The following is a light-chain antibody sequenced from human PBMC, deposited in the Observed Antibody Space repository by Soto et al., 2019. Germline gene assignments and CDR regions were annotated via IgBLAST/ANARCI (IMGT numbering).Light chain of an antibody. V-gene: IGKV3-11*01. J-gene: IGKJ1*01. CDR2: DAS. Sequence: EIVLTQSPATLSLPPGERATLSCRASQRVSSYLAWYLQNPGQAPTLLVYDASNRTTGILARFSGIGSGTDFTLTISSLEPEDFATYYCQQYNSYWTFGQGTKVDIK. CDR1: QRVSSY. CDR3: QQYNSYWT.